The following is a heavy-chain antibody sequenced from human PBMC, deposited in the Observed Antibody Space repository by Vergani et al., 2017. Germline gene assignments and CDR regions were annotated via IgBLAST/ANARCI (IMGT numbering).Heavy chain of an antibody. J-gene: IGHJ4*02. CDR1: GFTFSGYW. D-gene: IGHD3-10*01. V-gene: IGHV3-74*01. CDR3: TRARHYFGSGSYDFDY. CDR2: INSDGSSS. Sequence: EVQLVESGGGLVQPGGSLRLSCAASGFTFSGYWMHWVRQAPGKGLVWVSRINSDGSSSNYADSVKGRFTMSRDNAKNTLYLQMNSLRAEDTAVYYCTRARHYFGSGSYDFDYWGQGSLVTVSS.